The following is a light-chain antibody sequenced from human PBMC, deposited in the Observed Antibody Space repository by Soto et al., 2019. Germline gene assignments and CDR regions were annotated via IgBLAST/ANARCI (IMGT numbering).Light chain of an antibody. CDR3: QQYFSSPIT. CDR2: WAS. Sequence: DIVMTQSPVSLAVSLGERATIDCKSSQSVLFRSDNKNYLAWYQQKPGQPPKLLIYWASIRESGVPDRFSGSVSGSDFTITVSRLQAEDVAVYDCQQYFSSPITFGQGTRLEIK. J-gene: IGKJ5*01. CDR1: QSVLFRSDNKNY. V-gene: IGKV4-1*01.